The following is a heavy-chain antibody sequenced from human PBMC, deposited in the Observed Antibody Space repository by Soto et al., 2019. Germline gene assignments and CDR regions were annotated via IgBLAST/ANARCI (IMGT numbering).Heavy chain of an antibody. Sequence: GASVKVSCKVSRYTLTELSMHWVRQAPGKGLEWMGGFDPEDGETIYAQKFQGRLTMTTDTSTSTAYMELRSPRSDDTAVYYCARGFRVATTRWWFDPWGQGTLVTVSS. V-gene: IGHV1-24*01. CDR3: ARGFRVATTRWWFDP. CDR1: RYTLTELS. D-gene: IGHD2-15*01. J-gene: IGHJ5*02. CDR2: FDPEDGET.